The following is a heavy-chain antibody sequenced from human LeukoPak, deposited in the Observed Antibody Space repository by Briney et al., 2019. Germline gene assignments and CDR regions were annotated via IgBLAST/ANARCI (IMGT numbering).Heavy chain of an antibody. CDR2: INSDGKST. J-gene: IGHJ4*02. CDR1: GFTFSNYW. D-gene: IGHD3-22*01. CDR3: AKSRAGSSGFYFDY. V-gene: IGHV3-74*01. Sequence: GGSLRLSCAASGFTFSNYWMHWVRQCPGEELVWVSRINSDGKSTSYADSVKGRFTISRDNAKNTLFLQMNSLRAEDTAVYFCAKSRAGSSGFYFDYWGQGTLVTVSS.